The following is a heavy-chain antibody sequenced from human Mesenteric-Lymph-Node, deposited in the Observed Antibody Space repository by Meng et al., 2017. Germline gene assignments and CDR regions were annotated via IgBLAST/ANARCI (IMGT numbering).Heavy chain of an antibody. CDR2: ISAYNGNT. V-gene: IGHV1-18*01. CDR1: GYTFTSYG. Sequence: ASVKVSCKASGYTFTSYGISWVRQAPGQGLEWMGWISAYNGNTNYAQKLQGRVTMTTDTSTSTDYMELRSLRSDDTAVYYCARVVVAGTVGWFDPWDQGTLVTVSS. CDR3: ARVVVAGTVGWFDP. J-gene: IGHJ5*02. D-gene: IGHD6-19*01.